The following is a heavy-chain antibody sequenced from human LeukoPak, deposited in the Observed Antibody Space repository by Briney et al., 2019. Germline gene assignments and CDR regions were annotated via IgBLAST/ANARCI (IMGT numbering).Heavy chain of an antibody. D-gene: IGHD2-21*01. J-gene: IGHJ1*01. CDR1: GYTFTSYY. Sequence: ASVKVSCKASGYTFTSYYMHWVRQAPGQGLEWMGGIIPIFGTAKYAQKFQGRVTITADESTSTAYMELSSLRSEDTAVYYCARDSSEFRSLIPHWGQGTLVTVSS. CDR2: IIPIFGTA. CDR3: ARDSSEFRSLIPH. V-gene: IGHV1-69*13.